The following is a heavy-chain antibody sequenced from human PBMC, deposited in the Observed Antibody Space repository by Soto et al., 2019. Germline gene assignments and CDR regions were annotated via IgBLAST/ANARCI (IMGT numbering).Heavy chain of an antibody. Sequence: AKVSCEACGGTLSSYAISWLRQENGQGLEWMGGIISIFGTANYAQNFPGRVTITADQSPSTAYIELSSLRSEDTAVYYCARATWEAAGPGWFDPWGQGTLVTVSS. CDR1: GGTLSSYA. V-gene: IGHV1-69*01. J-gene: IGHJ5*02. CDR2: IISIFGTA. D-gene: IGHD6-13*01. CDR3: ARATWEAAGPGWFDP.